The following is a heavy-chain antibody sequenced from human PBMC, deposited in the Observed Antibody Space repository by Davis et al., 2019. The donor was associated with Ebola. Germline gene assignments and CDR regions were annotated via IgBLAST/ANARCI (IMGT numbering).Heavy chain of an antibody. D-gene: IGHD3-9*01. CDR1: GGSFSGYY. Sequence: PSETLSLTCAVYGGSFSGYYWSWIRQPPGKGLEWIGEINHSGSTNYNPSLKSRVTISVDTSKNQFSLKLSSVTAADTAVYYCAREKVLPYFHYYYYGMDVWGQGTTVTVSS. V-gene: IGHV4-34*01. CDR3: AREKVLPYFHYYYYGMDV. CDR2: INHSGST. J-gene: IGHJ6*02.